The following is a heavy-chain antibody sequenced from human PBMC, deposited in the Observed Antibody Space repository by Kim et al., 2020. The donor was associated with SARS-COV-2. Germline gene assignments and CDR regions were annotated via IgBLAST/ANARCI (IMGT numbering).Heavy chain of an antibody. V-gene: IGHV3-33*01. CDR3: AREVTIFGVVISGHYGMDV. CDR1: GFTFSSYG. Sequence: GGSLRLSCAASGFTFSSYGMHWVRQAPGKGLEWVAVIWYDGSNKYYADSVKGRFTISRDNSKNTLYLQMNSLRAEDTAVYYCAREVTIFGVVISGHYGMDVWGQGTTVTVSS. D-gene: IGHD3-3*01. J-gene: IGHJ6*02. CDR2: IWYDGSNK.